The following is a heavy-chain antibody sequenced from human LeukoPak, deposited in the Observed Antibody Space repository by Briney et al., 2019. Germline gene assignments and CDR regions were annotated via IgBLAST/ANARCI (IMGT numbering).Heavy chain of an antibody. CDR3: ARSVLGYSYGLHIDY. CDR1: GGSISSYY. V-gene: IGHV4-59*01. J-gene: IGHJ4*02. Sequence: SETLSLTCTVSGGSISSYYWSWIRQSPGEGLEWIGYIHYRGSTNYNPSLKSRVTISVDTSKNQFSLKLSSLTAADTAVYYCARSVLGYSYGLHIDYWGQGTLVTVSP. CDR2: IHYRGST. D-gene: IGHD5-18*01.